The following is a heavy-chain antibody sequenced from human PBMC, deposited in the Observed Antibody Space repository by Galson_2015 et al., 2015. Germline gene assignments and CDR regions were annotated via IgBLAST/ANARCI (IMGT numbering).Heavy chain of an antibody. CDR2: TYYRSKWYN. CDR1: GDSVSSNSAA. Sequence: CAISGDSVSSNSAAWNWIRQSPSRGLEWLGRTYYRSKWYNDYAVSVKSRITINPDTSKNQFSLQLNSVTPEDTAVYYCARDPRYDPVVHFDYWGQGTLVTVSS. V-gene: IGHV6-1*01. J-gene: IGHJ4*02. D-gene: IGHD5-12*01. CDR3: ARDPRYDPVVHFDY.